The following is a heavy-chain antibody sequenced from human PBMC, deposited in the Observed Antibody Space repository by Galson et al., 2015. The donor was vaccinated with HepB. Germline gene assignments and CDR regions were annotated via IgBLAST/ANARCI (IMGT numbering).Heavy chain of an antibody. CDR2: ISYDGSNK. Sequence: SLRLSCAASGFTFSSYAMHWVRQAPGKGLEWVAVISYDGSNKYYADSVKGRFTISRDNSKNTLYLQMNSLRAEDTAVYYCARVGSSGWEYYYYGMDVWGQGTTVTVSS. V-gene: IGHV3-30*04. CDR3: ARVGSSGWEYYYYGMDV. CDR1: GFTFSSYA. D-gene: IGHD6-19*01. J-gene: IGHJ6*02.